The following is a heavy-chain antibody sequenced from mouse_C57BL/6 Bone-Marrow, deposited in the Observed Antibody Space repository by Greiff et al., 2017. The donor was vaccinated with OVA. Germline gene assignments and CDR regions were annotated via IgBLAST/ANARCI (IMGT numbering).Heavy chain of an antibody. CDR3: ESAVFAY. CDR1: GYTFTSYW. J-gene: IGHJ3*01. Sequence: QVQLQQPGAELVKPGASVKLSCKASGYTFTSYWMQWVKQRPGQGLEWIGEIDPSDSYTNYNQKFKGKATLTVDTSSSTAYMQVGSLPYEDSAVYYCESAVFAYWGQGTLVTVSA. CDR2: IDPSDSYT. V-gene: IGHV1-50*01.